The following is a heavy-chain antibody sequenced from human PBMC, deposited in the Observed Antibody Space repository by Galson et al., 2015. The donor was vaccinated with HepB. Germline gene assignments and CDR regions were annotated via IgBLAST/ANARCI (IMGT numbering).Heavy chain of an antibody. CDR2: IGTAGDT. CDR1: GFTFSSYD. J-gene: IGHJ4*02. V-gene: IGHV3-13*01. Sequence: SLRLSCASSGFTFSSYDMYRVRQATGKGLEWVSGIGTAGDTYYPGSVKGRFTISRENAKNSLYLQMNSLRAGDTAVYYCARLGCSSTSCYFDYWGQGTLVTVSS. D-gene: IGHD2-2*01. CDR3: ARLGCSSTSCYFDY.